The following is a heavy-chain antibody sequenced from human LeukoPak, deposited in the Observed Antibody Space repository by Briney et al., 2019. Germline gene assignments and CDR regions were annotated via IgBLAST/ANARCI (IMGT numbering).Heavy chain of an antibody. J-gene: IGHJ5*02. D-gene: IGHD2-15*01. CDR1: GGSIGSETSNW. CDR3: ARENSDCSGGSCYSWFDP. Sequence: PSGTLSLTCAVSGGSIGSETSNWWSWVRQSPGKGLEWIGEIHHSGSTNYNPSLKSRVTISVDKSKNQFSLKLSSVTAADTAVYYCARENSDCSGGSCYSWFDPWGQGTLVTVSS. V-gene: IGHV4-4*02. CDR2: IHHSGST.